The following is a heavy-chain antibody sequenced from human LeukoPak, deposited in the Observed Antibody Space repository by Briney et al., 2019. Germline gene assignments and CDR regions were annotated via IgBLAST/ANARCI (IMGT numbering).Heavy chain of an antibody. D-gene: IGHD6-19*01. CDR1: GDSVSSNSAA. Sequence: SQTLSLTCSISGDSVSSNSAAWNWIRQSPSRGLEWLGRTYYRSKWYNDYAVSVKSRITINPDTSKNQFSLQLNSVTPEDTAVYYCARVQEIAVAGFYGMDVWGQGTTVTVSS. CDR3: ARVQEIAVAGFYGMDV. CDR2: TYYRSKWYN. V-gene: IGHV6-1*01. J-gene: IGHJ6*02.